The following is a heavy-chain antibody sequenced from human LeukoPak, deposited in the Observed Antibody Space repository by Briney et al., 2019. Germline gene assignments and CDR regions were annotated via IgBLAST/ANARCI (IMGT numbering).Heavy chain of an antibody. CDR2: MYYRGTT. Sequence: SETLSLTCSVSGGSISSSSYHWGWIRQSPGKGLEWIGSMYYRGTTYENSSLRSRLTLSIDTSNNQFSLKLTSVTAADTAVYFCAREYSRSVVAGSRPDLWGQGLLVTVSS. D-gene: IGHD2-21*01. J-gene: IGHJ4*02. CDR3: AREYSRSVVAGSRPDL. V-gene: IGHV4-39*02. CDR1: GGSISSSSYH.